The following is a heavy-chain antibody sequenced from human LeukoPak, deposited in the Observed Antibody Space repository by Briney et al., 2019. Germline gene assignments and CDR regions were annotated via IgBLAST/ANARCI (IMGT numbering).Heavy chain of an antibody. CDR2: INSKSGGT. D-gene: IGHD4-17*01. CDR1: GYTFTGYY. Sequence: GASVKVSCKASGYTFTGYYMHWVRQAPGQGLEWMGWINSKSGGTNYAQKLQGRVTMTTDTSTSTAYMELRSLRSDDTAVYYCARDRRDIRPFDYWGQGTLVTVSS. CDR3: ARDRRDIRPFDY. V-gene: IGHV1-2*02. J-gene: IGHJ4*02.